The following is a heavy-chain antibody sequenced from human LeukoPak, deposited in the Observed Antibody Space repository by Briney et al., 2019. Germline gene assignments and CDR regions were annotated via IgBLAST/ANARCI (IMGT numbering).Heavy chain of an antibody. Sequence: SETLSLTCAVYGGSFSGYYWSWIRQPPGKGLEWIGEINHSGSTNYNPSLKSRVTISVDTSKNQFSLKLSSVIAADTAVYYCARGFSVVVPAAHVDAFDIWGQGTMVTVSS. J-gene: IGHJ3*02. CDR2: INHSGST. CDR1: GGSFSGYY. D-gene: IGHD2-2*01. V-gene: IGHV4-34*01. CDR3: ARGFSVVVPAAHVDAFDI.